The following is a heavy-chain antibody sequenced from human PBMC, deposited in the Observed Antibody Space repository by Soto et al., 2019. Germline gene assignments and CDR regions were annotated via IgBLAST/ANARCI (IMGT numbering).Heavy chain of an antibody. CDR2: IYTSGST. Sequence: PSETLSLTCAVSGGSVRSYFGSWIRQPAGKGLEWIWRIYTSGSTNYNPSLKSLVTMSVDTSKNQFSLKLSSVTAEDTAVYYCAREHNWNDKTWFAPRGQGTLVTVSP. V-gene: IGHV4-4*07. CDR3: AREHNWNDKTWFAP. J-gene: IGHJ5*02. CDR1: GGSVRSYF. D-gene: IGHD1-20*01.